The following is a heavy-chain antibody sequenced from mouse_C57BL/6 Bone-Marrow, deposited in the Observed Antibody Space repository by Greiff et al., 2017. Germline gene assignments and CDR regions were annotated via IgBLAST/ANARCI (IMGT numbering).Heavy chain of an antibody. D-gene: IGHD1-1*01. CDR1: GYTFTSYW. CDR3: AITTVVERDFDV. Sequence: QVQLQQPGAELVKPGASVKLSCKASGYTFTSYWMHWVKQRPGQGLEWIGMIHPNSGSTNYNEKFKSKATLTVDKSSSTAYMQLISLTSEDSAVYYCAITTVVERDFDVWGTGTTVTVSS. V-gene: IGHV1-64*01. J-gene: IGHJ1*03. CDR2: IHPNSGST.